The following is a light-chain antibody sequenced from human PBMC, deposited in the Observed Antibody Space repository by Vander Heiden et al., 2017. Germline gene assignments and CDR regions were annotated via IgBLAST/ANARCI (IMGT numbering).Light chain of an antibody. CDR1: QSISSY. CDR3: QQRYRTPRIT. J-gene: IGKJ4*01. CDR2: AAS. V-gene: IGKV1-39*01. Sequence: DIQMTQSPSSLSASVGDRVTITCRASQSISSYLNWYQQKPGKAPKLMIDAASRLQSGVPSRISGSGSGTEFTRTSSSLQTEDFATYYWQQRYRTPRITFGGGTKVXIK.